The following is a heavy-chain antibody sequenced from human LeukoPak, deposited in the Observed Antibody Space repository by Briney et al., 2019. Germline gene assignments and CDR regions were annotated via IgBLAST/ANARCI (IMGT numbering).Heavy chain of an antibody. D-gene: IGHD2-2*01. J-gene: IGHJ4*02. V-gene: IGHV3-21*01. CDR2: ISSSSSYI. Sequence: GGSLRLSCAASGFTFSSYSMNWVRQAPGKGLEWVSSISSSSSYIYYADSLKGRFTISRDNAKNSLYLQMNSLRAEDTAIYYCARETFCTSTTCPTGDHFDYWGQGTLVTASS. CDR1: GFTFSSYS. CDR3: ARETFCTSTTCPTGDHFDY.